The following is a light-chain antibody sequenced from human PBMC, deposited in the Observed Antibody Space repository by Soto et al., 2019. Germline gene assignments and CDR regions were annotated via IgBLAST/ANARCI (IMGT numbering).Light chain of an antibody. Sequence: QSAPTQPPSASGSPGQSVTISCTGTSSDVGAYNYVSWYQQHPGKAPKLMIYEVTNRPSGVPDRFSASKSGNTASLTVSGLQAEDEADYFCSSYAGFNNFVFGTGTKVTVL. CDR1: SSDVGAYNY. CDR3: SSYAGFNNFV. J-gene: IGLJ1*01. V-gene: IGLV2-8*01. CDR2: EVT.